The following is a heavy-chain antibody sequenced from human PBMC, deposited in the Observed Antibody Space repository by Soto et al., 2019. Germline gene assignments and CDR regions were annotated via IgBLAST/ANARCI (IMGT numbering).Heavy chain of an antibody. D-gene: IGHD1-20*01. CDR1: GFAFIGSA. V-gene: IGHV3-73*01. J-gene: IGHJ6*02. CDR2: IRSKANSYAT. Sequence: GGSLRLSCAASGFAFIGSAIHWCRHSSVKWREWVVRIRSKANSYATAYAASVKGRFTISRDDSKNTAYLQMNSLKTEDTAVYYCTSQGSWYNWNPTPPYYYYGMDVWGQGTTVTVSS. CDR3: TSQGSWYNWNPTPPYYYYGMDV.